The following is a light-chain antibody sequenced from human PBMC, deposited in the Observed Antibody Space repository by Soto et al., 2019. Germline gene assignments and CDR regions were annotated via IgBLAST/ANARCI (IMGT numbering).Light chain of an antibody. CDR1: QGITNY. V-gene: IGKV1-33*01. Sequence: DLQMTQSPSSLSASVGDRVTITCQASQGITNYLNWYQQKPGKAPKLLIYDASNLEAGVPSRFSGGGSGTHFTFTISSLQPEDVATYYCQQYDDLPPLTFGGGTKVEI. CDR3: QQYDDLPPLT. J-gene: IGKJ4*01. CDR2: DAS.